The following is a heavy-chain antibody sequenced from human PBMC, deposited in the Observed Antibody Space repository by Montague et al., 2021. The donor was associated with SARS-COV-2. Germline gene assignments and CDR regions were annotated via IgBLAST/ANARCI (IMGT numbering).Heavy chain of an antibody. CDR2: IYYSGST. V-gene: IGHV4-59*01. Sequence: SETLSLTCTVSGDSISNYYWSWIRQPPGKRLEWIGYIYYSGSTTYNPSLKSRVTISVDTSKNQFSLKLSSVTAADTAVYYCARGGSTGIVLVVYGLWYSLDVWGQGTTVTVPS. CDR3: ARGGSTGIVLVVYGLWYSLDV. D-gene: IGHD2-8*02. J-gene: IGHJ6*02. CDR1: GDSISNYY.